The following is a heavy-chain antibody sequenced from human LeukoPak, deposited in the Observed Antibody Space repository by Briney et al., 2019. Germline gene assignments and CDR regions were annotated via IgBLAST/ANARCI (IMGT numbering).Heavy chain of an antibody. D-gene: IGHD3-10*01. J-gene: IGHJ5*02. CDR1: GGTFSSYA. V-gene: IGHV1-69*04. CDR3: AREGGLLWFGELLSCLAGGCWFDP. CDR2: IIPILGIA. Sequence: VASVKVSCKASGGTFSSYAISWVRQAPGQGLEWMGRIIPILGIANYAQKFQGRVTITADKSTSTAYMELSSLRSEDTAVYYCAREGGLLWFGELLSCLAGGCWFDPWGQGTLVTVSS.